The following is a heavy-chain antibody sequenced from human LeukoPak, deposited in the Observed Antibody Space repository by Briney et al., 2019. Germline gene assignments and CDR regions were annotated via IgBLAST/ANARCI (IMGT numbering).Heavy chain of an antibody. J-gene: IGHJ3*02. CDR3: AKEGSRDGYTDGPYNAFDI. CDR1: GFTFDDYA. D-gene: IGHD5-24*01. CDR2: ISWNSGSI. V-gene: IGHV3-9*03. Sequence: PGRSLRLSCAASGFTFDDYAMHWVRQAPGKGLEWVSGISWNSGSIGYADSVKGRFTISRDNAKNSLYLQMNSLRAEDMALYYCAKEGSRDGYTDGPYNAFDIWGQGTMVTVSS.